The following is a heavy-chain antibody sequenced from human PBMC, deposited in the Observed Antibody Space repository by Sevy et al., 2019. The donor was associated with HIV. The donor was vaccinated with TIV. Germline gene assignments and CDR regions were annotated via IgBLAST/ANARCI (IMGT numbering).Heavy chain of an antibody. CDR1: GFTFSSYA. Sequence: GGSLRLSCAASGFTFSSYAMHWVRQAPGKGLEWVAVISYAGSNKYYADSVKGRFTISRDNSKNTLYLQMNSLRAEDTAVYYCASGYDFWSGSRGYLPHGMDIWGQGTTVTVSS. V-gene: IGHV3-30-3*01. D-gene: IGHD3-3*01. CDR3: ASGYDFWSGSRGYLPHGMDI. J-gene: IGHJ6*02. CDR2: ISYAGSNK.